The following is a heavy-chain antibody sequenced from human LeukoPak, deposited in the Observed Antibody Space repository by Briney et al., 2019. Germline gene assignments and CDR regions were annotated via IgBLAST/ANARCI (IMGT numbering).Heavy chain of an antibody. CDR3: ARAGGYCSGGSCPNGYYFDY. V-gene: IGHV3-53*01. D-gene: IGHD2-15*01. CDR2: IYSGGST. CDR1: GFTVSSNY. Sequence: GGSLRLSCAASGFTVSSNYMSWVRQAPGKGLEWVSVIYSGGSTYYADSVKGRFTISRDNSKNTLYLQMNSLRAEDTAVYYCARAGGYCSGGSCPNGYYFDYWGQGTLVTVSS. J-gene: IGHJ4*02.